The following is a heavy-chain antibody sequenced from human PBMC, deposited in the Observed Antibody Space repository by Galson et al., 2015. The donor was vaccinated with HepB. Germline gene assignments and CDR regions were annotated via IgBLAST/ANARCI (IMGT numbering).Heavy chain of an antibody. V-gene: IGHV3-21*01. CDR2: ISSSNYI. J-gene: IGHJ4*02. CDR3: ARRTSSSGYSTPFDY. D-gene: IGHD3-22*01. CDR1: GFSFSSYS. Sequence: SLRLSCAASGFSFSSYSMNWVRQAPGKGLEWVSFISSSNYIYYADSVEGRFTISRDNAKNSLYLQMNSLRAEDTALYYCARRTSSSGYSTPFDYWGQGTLVTVSS.